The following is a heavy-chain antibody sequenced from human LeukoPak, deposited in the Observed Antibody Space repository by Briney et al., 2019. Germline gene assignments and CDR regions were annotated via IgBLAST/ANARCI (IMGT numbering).Heavy chain of an antibody. V-gene: IGHV3-74*01. D-gene: IGHD3-22*01. CDR2: INSDGSST. J-gene: IGHJ4*02. CDR3: AFYYYDSSGYYPTFDY. Sequence: GGSLRLSCAASGFTFSFYRMDWVRQAPGKGLVWVSRINSDGSSTSYADSVKGRFTISRDNAKNTLYLQMNSLRGEDTAVYYCAFYYYDSSGYYPTFDYWGQGTLVTVSS. CDR1: GFTFSFYR.